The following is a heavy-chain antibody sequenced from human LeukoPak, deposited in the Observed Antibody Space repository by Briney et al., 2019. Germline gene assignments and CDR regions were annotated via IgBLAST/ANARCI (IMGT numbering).Heavy chain of an antibody. J-gene: IGHJ6*03. CDR1: GGSISSYY. CDR3: ARDSYSSSWYYYYYMDV. V-gene: IGHV4-59*01. CDR2: IYYSGST. D-gene: IGHD6-13*01. Sequence: SETLSLTCTVSGGSISSYYWSWIRQPPGKGLEWIGYIYYSGSTNYNPSLKSRVTISVDTSKNQFSLKLSSVTAADTAVYYCARDSYSSSWYYYYYMDVWGKGTTVTVSS.